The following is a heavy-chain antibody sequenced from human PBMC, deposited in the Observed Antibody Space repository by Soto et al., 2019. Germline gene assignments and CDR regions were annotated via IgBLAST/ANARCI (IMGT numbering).Heavy chain of an antibody. Sequence: QLQESGPGLVRPSGTLSLTCVVSGGFLSQNNWWSWGRQSPGKNLEGIGVINHTGRTSYNPSRRGGLTMSVEEPNNHIYLRMISVSAADAAVYDGAKGNEAQDVWGQGIAVIVSS. D-gene: IGHD1-1*01. CDR1: GGFLSQNNW. V-gene: IGHV4-4*02. CDR2: INHTGRT. CDR3: AKGNEAQDV. J-gene: IGHJ6*02.